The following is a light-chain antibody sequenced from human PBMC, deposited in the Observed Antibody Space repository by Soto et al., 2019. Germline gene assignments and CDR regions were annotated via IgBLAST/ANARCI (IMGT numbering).Light chain of an antibody. V-gene: IGKV1-5*03. J-gene: IGKJ1*01. Sequence: DIQMTQSPSTLSASVGDRVTITCRASQSISTWLAWYQQKPGKAPKLLIYKASSLESGVPSRFSGSGSGTEFTLTISSLQPDDFATYYCQQYINRWTFGQGTKGEIK. CDR2: KAS. CDR1: QSISTW. CDR3: QQYINRWT.